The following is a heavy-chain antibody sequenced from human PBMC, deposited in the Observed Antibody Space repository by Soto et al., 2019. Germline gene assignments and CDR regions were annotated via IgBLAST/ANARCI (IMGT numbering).Heavy chain of an antibody. V-gene: IGHV3-48*03. J-gene: IGHJ3*02. CDR3: ARKGIAVAGIAFDI. D-gene: IGHD6-19*01. Sequence: RXSWAAAGFTFRSYEMNWVRQARGKGLEWVSYISSSGSTIYYADSVKGRFTISRDNAKNSLYLQMNSLRAEDTAVYYCARKGIAVAGIAFDICGQGTMVTVSS. CDR1: GFTFRSYE. CDR2: ISSSGSTI.